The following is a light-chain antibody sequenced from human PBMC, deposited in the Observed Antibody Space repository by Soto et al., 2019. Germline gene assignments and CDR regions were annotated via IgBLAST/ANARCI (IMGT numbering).Light chain of an antibody. V-gene: IGLV2-23*01. Sequence: QSALAQPASVSGSPGQSITISCTGTSNDVGSYDLVSWYQQHPGKAPKLMIYEGSKWPSGVSNRFSGSKSGNTASLTISGLLAEDEADYYCCSYAGSSTYVFGTGTQLTVL. J-gene: IGLJ1*01. CDR2: EGS. CDR3: CSYAGSSTYV. CDR1: SNDVGSYDL.